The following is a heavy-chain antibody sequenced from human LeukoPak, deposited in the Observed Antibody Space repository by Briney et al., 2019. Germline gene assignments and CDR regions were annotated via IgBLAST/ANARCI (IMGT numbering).Heavy chain of an antibody. CDR3: ARRLWFGELGAFDI. D-gene: IGHD3-10*01. V-gene: IGHV4-59*01. CDR2: IHYTGST. Sequence: SETLSLTCTVSGGSINSYYWSWIRQPPGKGLECIGYIHYTGSTNYNPSLKSRVTISVDTSKNQFSLKLSSVTAADTAVYYCARRLWFGELGAFDIWGQGTMVTVSS. CDR1: GGSINSYY. J-gene: IGHJ3*02.